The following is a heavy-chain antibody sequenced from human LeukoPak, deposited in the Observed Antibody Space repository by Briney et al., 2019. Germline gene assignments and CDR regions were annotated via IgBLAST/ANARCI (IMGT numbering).Heavy chain of an antibody. CDR3: ASNDYGDLPFDY. CDR1: GYTFTSYG. V-gene: IGHV1-18*01. J-gene: IGHJ4*02. Sequence: ASVKVSCKASGYTFTSYGISWVRQAPGQGLEWMGWISAYNGNTNYAQKLQGRVTMTRDTSISTAYMELSRLGSDDTAVYYCASNDYGDLPFDYWGQGTLVTVSS. CDR2: ISAYNGNT. D-gene: IGHD4-17*01.